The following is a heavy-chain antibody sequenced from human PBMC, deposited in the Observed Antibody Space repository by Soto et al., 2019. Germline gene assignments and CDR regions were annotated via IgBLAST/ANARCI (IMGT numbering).Heavy chain of an antibody. V-gene: IGHV1-69*13. Sequence: VKVSCQASGGTFSSYAISWVRQAPGQGLEWMGGIIPIFGTANYAQKFQGRVTITADESTSTAYMELSSLRSEDTAVYYCTTDYVWGSYHGMDVWGQGTTVTVSS. CDR2: IIPIFGTA. J-gene: IGHJ6*02. CDR1: GGTFSSYA. D-gene: IGHD3-16*02. CDR3: TTDYVWGSYHGMDV.